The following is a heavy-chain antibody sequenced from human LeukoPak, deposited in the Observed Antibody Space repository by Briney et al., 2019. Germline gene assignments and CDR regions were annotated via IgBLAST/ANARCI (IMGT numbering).Heavy chain of an antibody. Sequence: GGSLRLSCAASGFTFSSYAMSWVRQAPGKGLEWVSAISGSGGSTYYADSVKGRFTISRDNSKNTLYLQMNSLRAEDTAVYYCARDEDYGDYYFDYWGQGTLVTVSS. V-gene: IGHV3-23*01. D-gene: IGHD4-17*01. CDR1: GFTFSSYA. CDR2: ISGSGGST. CDR3: ARDEDYGDYYFDY. J-gene: IGHJ4*02.